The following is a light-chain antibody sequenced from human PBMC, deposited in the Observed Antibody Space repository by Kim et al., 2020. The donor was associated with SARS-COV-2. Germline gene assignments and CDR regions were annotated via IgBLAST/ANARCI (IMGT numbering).Light chain of an antibody. CDR3: QVWDSSTAV. J-gene: IGLJ3*02. CDR1: NIGSKN. Sequence: SYELTQPLSVSVVLGQTARITCGGNNIGSKNVYWYQQKPGQAPVLVIYRDTNRPSEIPERFSGSNSGNTATLTISRAQAGDEADYYCQVWDSSTAVFGGGTQLTVL. V-gene: IGLV3-9*01. CDR2: RDT.